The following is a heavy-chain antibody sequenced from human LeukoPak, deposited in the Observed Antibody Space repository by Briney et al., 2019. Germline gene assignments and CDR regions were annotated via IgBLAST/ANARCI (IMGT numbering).Heavy chain of an antibody. CDR3: ARNRAAARAPFDY. CDR2: INHSGST. J-gene: IGHJ4*02. D-gene: IGHD2-2*01. V-gene: IGHV4-34*01. Sequence: SETLSLTCAVYGGSFSGYYWSWIRQPPGKGLEWIGEINHSGSTNYNPSLKSRVTISVDTSKNQFSLKLSSVTAADTAVYYCARNRAAARAPFDYWGQGTLVTVSS. CDR1: GGSFSGYY.